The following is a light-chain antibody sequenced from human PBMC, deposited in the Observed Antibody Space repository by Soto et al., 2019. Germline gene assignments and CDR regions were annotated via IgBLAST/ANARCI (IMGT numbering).Light chain of an antibody. CDR2: DAS. V-gene: IGKV3-15*01. CDR3: QQYSNWKT. CDR1: RTVGSK. J-gene: IGKJ2*01. Sequence: EIVMTQSPATLSVSPGERVTLSCRASRTVGSKLAWYQQKPGQAPRLLISDASTRATDIPARFSGSGSGTEFTLTTSSLQSEDVAVYYCQQYSNWKTFGQGTKLEIK.